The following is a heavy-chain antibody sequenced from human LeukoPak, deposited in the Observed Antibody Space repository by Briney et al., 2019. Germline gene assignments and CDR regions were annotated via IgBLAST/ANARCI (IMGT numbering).Heavy chain of an antibody. Sequence: PGRSLRLSFAASGFTFSSSAMSWVRQAPGKGLEWVSSISGSGSGGSTYYADSVKGRFTISRDNSKNTLYPQMNSLRAEDTAVYYCAKSGYNRFDYWGQGTLVTVSS. D-gene: IGHD5-24*01. J-gene: IGHJ4*02. CDR3: AKSGYNRFDY. CDR2: ISGSGSGGST. CDR1: GFTFSSSA. V-gene: IGHV3-23*01.